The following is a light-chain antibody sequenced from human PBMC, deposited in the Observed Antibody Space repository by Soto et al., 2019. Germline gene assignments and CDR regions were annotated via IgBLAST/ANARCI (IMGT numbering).Light chain of an antibody. CDR3: QAWDSSTRLV. CDR1: KLGDKY. Sequence: SYELTQPPSVSVSPGQTASITCSGDKLGDKYACWYQQKPGQSPVLVIYHDSKRPSGIPERFSGSNSGNTATLTISGTQAMDEADYYCQAWDSSTRLVFGGGTKLTVL. V-gene: IGLV3-1*01. J-gene: IGLJ2*01. CDR2: HDS.